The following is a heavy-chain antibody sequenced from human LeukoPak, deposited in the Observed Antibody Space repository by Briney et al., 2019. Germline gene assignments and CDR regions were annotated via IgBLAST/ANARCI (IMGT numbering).Heavy chain of an antibody. J-gene: IGHJ5*02. D-gene: IGHD6-25*01. CDR2: ISYSGST. CDR1: GGSISMRPYY. V-gene: IGHV4-39*07. Sequence: SETLSLTCTVSGGSISMRPYYWGWIRQPPGKGLEWIGSISYSGSTSYNPSLKSRVTISVDKSKNHFSLNLSSVTAADTAVYYCARDSGGWFDPWGQGTLVTVSS. CDR3: ARDSGGWFDP.